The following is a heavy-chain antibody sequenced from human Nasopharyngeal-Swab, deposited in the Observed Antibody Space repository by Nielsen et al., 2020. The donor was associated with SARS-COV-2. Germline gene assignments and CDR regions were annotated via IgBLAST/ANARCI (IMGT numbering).Heavy chain of an antibody. Sequence: GGSLRLSCAASGFTFSSYEMNWVRQAPGKGLEWVGFIRSKAYGGTTEYAASVKGRFTISRDDSKSIAYLQMNSLKTEDTAVYYCTRGQDYYDSSGYYDWGQGTLVTVSS. J-gene: IGHJ4*02. CDR1: GFTFSSYE. CDR2: IRSKAYGGTT. V-gene: IGHV3-49*04. D-gene: IGHD3-22*01. CDR3: TRGQDYYDSSGYYD.